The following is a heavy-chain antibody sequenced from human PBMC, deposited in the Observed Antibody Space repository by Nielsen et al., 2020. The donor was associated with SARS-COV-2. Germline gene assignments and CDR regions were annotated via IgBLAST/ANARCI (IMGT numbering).Heavy chain of an antibody. CDR1: GFTFSSYT. V-gene: IGHV3-23*03. Sequence: GESLKISCAASGFTFSSYTMNWVRQAPGKGLEWVSLIYSSGRGTYYADSVTGRFSISRDNSNNTLYLQMTSLRPGDTAVYYCAKMTKAWYFDLWGRGTLVSVSS. CDR2: IYSSGRGT. J-gene: IGHJ2*01. CDR3: AKMTKAWYFDL.